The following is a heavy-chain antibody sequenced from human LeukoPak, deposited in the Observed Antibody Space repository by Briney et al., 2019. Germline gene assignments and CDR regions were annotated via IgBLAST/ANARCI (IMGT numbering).Heavy chain of an antibody. CDR1: GITLNNYG. Sequence: GGSLRLSCAVSGITLNNYGMSWVRQAPGKGLEWVAGISDSGGRTKYADSVKGRFTISRDNSKNTLYLQMNSPRAEDTAVYFCAKRGVVIRVILVVFHKEVYYFDSWGQGALVTVSS. CDR3: AKRGVVIRVILVVFHKEVYYFDS. J-gene: IGHJ4*02. D-gene: IGHD3-22*01. V-gene: IGHV3-23*01. CDR2: ISDSGGRT.